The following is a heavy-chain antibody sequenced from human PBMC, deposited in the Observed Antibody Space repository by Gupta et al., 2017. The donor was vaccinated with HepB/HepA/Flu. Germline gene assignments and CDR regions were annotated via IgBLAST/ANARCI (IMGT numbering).Heavy chain of an antibody. CDR2: INSDGSST. V-gene: IGHV3-74*01. J-gene: IGHJ4*02. CDR3: ARGPRINIFGVVISPHRFDY. D-gene: IGHD3-3*01. Sequence: VSRINSDGSSTSYADSVKGRFTISRDNAKNTLYLQMNSLRAEDTAVYYCARGPRINIFGVVISPHRFDYWGQGTLVTVSS.